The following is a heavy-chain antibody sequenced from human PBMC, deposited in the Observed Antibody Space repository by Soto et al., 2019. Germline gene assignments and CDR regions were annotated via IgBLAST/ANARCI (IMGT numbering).Heavy chain of an antibody. V-gene: IGHV3-30*18. J-gene: IGHJ4*02. CDR2: ISYDGGNK. CDR3: AKGQWDFDY. Sequence: QVQLVESGGGVVQPGRSPRLSCAASGFTFSNYGMHWVRQVPGKGLEWVAVISYDGGNKYYADSAKGRFTISRDDSMNTLYLQMNGLRAEDTAMYYCAKGQWDFDYWGQGTLVTVSS. CDR1: GFTFSNYG. D-gene: IGHD1-26*01.